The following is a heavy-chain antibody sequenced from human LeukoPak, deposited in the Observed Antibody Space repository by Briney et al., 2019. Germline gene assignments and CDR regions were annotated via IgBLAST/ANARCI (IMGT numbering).Heavy chain of an antibody. J-gene: IGHJ4*02. CDR2: ILHGGST. CDR3: VRGGNWAKSFDC. CDR1: GGSISSDGYS. Sequence: PSETLSLTCAVSGGSISSDGYSWSWIRQPPGKGLEWIGYILHGGSTYYNPSLKSRVTISADRSRNQFSLKLSSVTAADTAVYYCVRGGNWAKSFDCWGQGTLVTVSS. D-gene: IGHD7-27*01. V-gene: IGHV4-30-2*01.